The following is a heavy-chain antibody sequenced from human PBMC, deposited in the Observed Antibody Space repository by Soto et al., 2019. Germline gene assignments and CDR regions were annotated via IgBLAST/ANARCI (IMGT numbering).Heavy chain of an antibody. V-gene: IGHV4-34*01. CDR3: ASYHFLDLWTGSRHYMDV. J-gene: IGHJ6*03. CDR2: INHSGTA. Sequence: QVHLEQWGAGLLNPSETLSLTCAVYGGSLSGYYWSWVRQSQGKGLEWIGEINHSGTANYNPSLKTRVTISADTSKHQFSLRLTSVTAADSAVYYCASYHFLDLWTGSRHYMDVWGRGTPVTVSS. CDR1: GGSLSGYY. D-gene: IGHD3-9*01.